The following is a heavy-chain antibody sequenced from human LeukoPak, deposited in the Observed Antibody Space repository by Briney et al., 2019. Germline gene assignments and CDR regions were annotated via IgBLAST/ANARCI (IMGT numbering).Heavy chain of an antibody. J-gene: IGHJ4*02. Sequence: SETLSLTCTVSGGSISSYYWSWIRQPPGKGLEWIGYVYYSGSTNYNPSLKSRVTISVDTSKNQFSLKLSSVTAADTAVYYCAAYCGGDCSLKAFDYWGQGTLVTVSS. CDR3: AAYCGGDCSLKAFDY. CDR2: VYYSGST. D-gene: IGHD2-21*01. V-gene: IGHV4-59*12. CDR1: GGSISSYY.